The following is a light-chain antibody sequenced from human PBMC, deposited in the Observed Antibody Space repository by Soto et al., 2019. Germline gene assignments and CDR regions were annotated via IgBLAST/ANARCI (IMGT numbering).Light chain of an antibody. CDR3: QQYNIWPRT. J-gene: IGKJ1*01. V-gene: IGKV3D-15*01. CDR2: GAS. CDR1: QSVSSN. Sequence: EIVMTQSPATLSVSPGERATLSCRASQSVSSNLAWYQQKPGQAPRLLIYGASTRATGIPARFSGSGSGTEFTIIISSLQSEDFAVYYCQQYNIWPRTFGQGTKVEIK.